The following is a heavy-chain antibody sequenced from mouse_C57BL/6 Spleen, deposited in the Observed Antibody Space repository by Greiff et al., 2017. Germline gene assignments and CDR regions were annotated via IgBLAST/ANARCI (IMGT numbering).Heavy chain of an antibody. V-gene: IGHV1-74*01. J-gene: IGHJ1*03. D-gene: IGHD1-1*01. CDR2: IHPSDSDT. Sequence: QVQLKQPGAELVKPGASVKVSCKASGYTFTSYWMHWVKQRPGQGLEWIGRIHPSDSDTNYNQKFKGKATLTVDKSSSTAYMQLSSLTSEDSAVYYCAISPSYYGSSYWYFDVWGTGTTVTVSS. CDR3: AISPSYYGSSYWYFDV. CDR1: GYTFTSYW.